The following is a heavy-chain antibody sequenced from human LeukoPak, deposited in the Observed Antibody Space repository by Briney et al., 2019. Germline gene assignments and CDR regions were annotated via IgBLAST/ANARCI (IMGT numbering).Heavy chain of an antibody. CDR1: GFTFSSYW. V-gene: IGHV3-7*03. D-gene: IGHD3-22*01. CDR3: AKDINPYYYDSSGCFDY. Sequence: PGGSLRLSCAASGFTFSSYWMSWVRQAPGKGLEWVANIKQDGSEKYYVDSVKGRFTISRDNAKNSLYLQMNSLRAEDMALYYCAKDINPYYYDSSGCFDYWGQGTLVTVSS. CDR2: IKQDGSEK. J-gene: IGHJ4*02.